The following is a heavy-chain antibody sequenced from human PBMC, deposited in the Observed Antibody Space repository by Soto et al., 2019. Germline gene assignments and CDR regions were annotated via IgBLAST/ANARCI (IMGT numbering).Heavy chain of an antibody. CDR2: MNPNNGNT. Sequence: QVQLVQSGAEVKKPGASVKVSCKASGYTFTKYNINWVRQATGQGLEWMGWMNPNNGNTGYAQKFQGRVTLTRNTSISTAYMELSSLRSDDTAVYYCTRGSIRGWFDPWGQGTLVTVSS. CDR1: GYTFTKYN. D-gene: IGHD1-1*01. CDR3: TRGSIRGWFDP. V-gene: IGHV1-8*01. J-gene: IGHJ5*02.